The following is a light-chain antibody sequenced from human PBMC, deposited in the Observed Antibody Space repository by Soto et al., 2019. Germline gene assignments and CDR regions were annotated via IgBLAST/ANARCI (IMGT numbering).Light chain of an antibody. CDR2: SNN. V-gene: IGLV1-44*01. J-gene: IGLJ3*02. Sequence: QSVLTQPPSASGTPGQRVTISCSGSSSNIGSNTVNWYQQLPGTAPKLLIYSNNQRPSGVPDRFSGSKSGTSASLAISGLQSEDEADYHCAAWDDSLNGRVFGEGTKVTVL. CDR1: SSNIGSNT. CDR3: AAWDDSLNGRV.